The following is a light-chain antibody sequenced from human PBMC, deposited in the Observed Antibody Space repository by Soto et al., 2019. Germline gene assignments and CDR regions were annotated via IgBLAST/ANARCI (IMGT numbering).Light chain of an antibody. V-gene: IGKV3-20*01. CDR2: GAS. J-gene: IGKJ2*01. CDR1: QSVSSSY. Sequence: EIVLTQSPGTLSLSPGERATLSCWASQSVSSSYLAWYQQKPGQAPRLLIYGASTRATGIPDRFSGSGSGTDFTLTSSRLEPEDFAVYYCQQYGRSSYTFGQGTKLEIK. CDR3: QQYGRSSYT.